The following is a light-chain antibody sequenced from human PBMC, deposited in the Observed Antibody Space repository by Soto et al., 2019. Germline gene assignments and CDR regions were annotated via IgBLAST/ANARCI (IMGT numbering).Light chain of an antibody. CDR3: QQYGISPFT. CDR1: QFVSSTY. Sequence: EVVLTQSPGTLSLSPGARATLSCRASQFVSSTYLAWYQQRPGQAPRLLIYGASSRATGIPDRFSGGGCETDFTLTISRLESEDSAVYYCQQYGISPFTFGGGTKVEI. J-gene: IGKJ4*01. CDR2: GAS. V-gene: IGKV3-20*01.